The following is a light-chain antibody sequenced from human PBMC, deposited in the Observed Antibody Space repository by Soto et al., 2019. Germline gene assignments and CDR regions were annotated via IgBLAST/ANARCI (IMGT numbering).Light chain of an antibody. CDR2: DTS. V-gene: IGKV3-15*01. J-gene: IGKJ4*01. CDR1: RGIGST. CDR3: QHYVNWPLT. Sequence: EVVMTQSPATLSVSPGERATLSCRASRGIGSTLAWYQQKPGQTPRLLIYDTSTRATGVPARFIGSASGTEFTLTITSPQSEDFAVYYCQHYVNWPLTFGGGTRVENK.